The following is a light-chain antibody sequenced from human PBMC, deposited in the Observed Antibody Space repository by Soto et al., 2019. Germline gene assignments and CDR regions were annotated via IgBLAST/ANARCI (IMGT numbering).Light chain of an antibody. J-gene: IGKJ2*01. V-gene: IGKV3-20*01. Sequence: ENVLTQSPVTLSLSPRERATLSCRASHSVTNSFFAWYQQKPGQAPRLLIYGISSRATGIPDRFSGSGSGTDFTLTISRLEPEDFVVYYCQQYMSLPHTFGQGTKLEVK. CDR1: HSVTNSF. CDR3: QQYMSLPHT. CDR2: GIS.